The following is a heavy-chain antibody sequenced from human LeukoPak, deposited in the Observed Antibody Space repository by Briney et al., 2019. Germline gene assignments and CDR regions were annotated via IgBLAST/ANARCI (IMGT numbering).Heavy chain of an antibody. CDR2: IIPIFGTA. V-gene: IGHV1-69*13. J-gene: IGHJ4*02. Sequence: SVKVSCKASGGTFSSYAISWVRQAPGQGLEWMGGIIPIFGTANYAQKFQGRVTTTADESTSTAYMELSSLRSEDTAVYYCARGGYLHPSKYYYDSSGIDYWGQGTLVTVSS. CDR1: GGTFSSYA. CDR3: ARGGYLHPSKYYYDSSGIDY. D-gene: IGHD3-22*01.